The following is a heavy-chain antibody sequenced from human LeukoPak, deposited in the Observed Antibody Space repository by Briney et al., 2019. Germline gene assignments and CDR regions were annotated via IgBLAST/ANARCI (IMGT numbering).Heavy chain of an antibody. CDR1: GLTFSSYG. CDR2: ISYDGSNK. D-gene: IGHD3-3*01. V-gene: IGHV3-30*18. Sequence: GGSLRLSCVASGLTFSSYGMHWVRQAPGKGLEWVAVISYDGSNKYYADSVKGRFTISRDNSKNTLCLQMNSLRAEDTAVYYCAKVISGSGFWSGYYTAYGMDVWGQGTTVTVSS. J-gene: IGHJ6*02. CDR3: AKVISGSGFWSGYYTAYGMDV.